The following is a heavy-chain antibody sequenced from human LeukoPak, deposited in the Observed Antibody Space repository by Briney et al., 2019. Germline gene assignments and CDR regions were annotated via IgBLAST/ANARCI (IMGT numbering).Heavy chain of an antibody. CDR2: IYYSGST. V-gene: IGHV4-59*01. J-gene: IGHJ3*02. D-gene: IGHD3-22*01. CDR3: ARDYYDSSGLSSDAFDI. CDR1: GGSISSYY. Sequence: SETLSLTCTVSGGSISSYYWSWIRQPPGKGLEWIGYIYYSGSTNYNPSLKSRVTISVDTSKNQFSLKLSSVTAADTAVYYCARDYYDSSGLSSDAFDIWGQGTMVTVSS.